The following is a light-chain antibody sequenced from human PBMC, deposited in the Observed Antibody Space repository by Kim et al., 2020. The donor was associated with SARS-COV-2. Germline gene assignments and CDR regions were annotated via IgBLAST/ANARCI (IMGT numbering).Light chain of an antibody. Sequence: ETVLTQSPGTLSLSPGERATLFCRASQSVSSSKLAWYQQKPGQAPRLLIYGASSRATGIPDRFSGSGSGTDFTLTISRLEPEDFAVYYCQQYSSSPETFGQETKVDIK. V-gene: IGKV3-20*01. J-gene: IGKJ1*01. CDR1: QSVSSSK. CDR3: QQYSSSPET. CDR2: GAS.